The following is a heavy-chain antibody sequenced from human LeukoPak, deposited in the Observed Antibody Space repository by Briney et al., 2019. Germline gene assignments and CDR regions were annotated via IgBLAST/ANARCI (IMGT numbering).Heavy chain of an antibody. D-gene: IGHD2-2*01. Sequence: GASVRVSCKASGDTFITYAINWGRQGPGEGVERRGIINPSGGRTSYAQKFQGRVTMTRETATSTVYMELSSLRSELTALYYGASLGYCSTTSCLPFDSWGQGTLVTVSS. V-gene: IGHV1-46*03. CDR3: ASLGYCSTTSCLPFDS. CDR2: INPSGGRT. CDR1: GDTFITYA. J-gene: IGHJ4*02.